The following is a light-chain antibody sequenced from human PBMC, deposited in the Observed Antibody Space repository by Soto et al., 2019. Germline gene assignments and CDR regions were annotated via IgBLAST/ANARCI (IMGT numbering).Light chain of an antibody. V-gene: IGLV1-51*01. Sequence: QSVLTQPPSVSAAPGQRVTISCSGSSSNIENNPVSWYQQLPGTVPRLLIHDNDKRPSGIPDRFSGSKSGTSATLGITGLQTGYEADYYCGTWDSSLSAGVFGGGTKVTVL. CDR1: SSNIENNP. CDR3: GTWDSSLSAGV. CDR2: DND. J-gene: IGLJ2*01.